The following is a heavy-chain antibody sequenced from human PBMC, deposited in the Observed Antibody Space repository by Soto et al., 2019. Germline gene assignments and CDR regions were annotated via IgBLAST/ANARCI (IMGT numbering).Heavy chain of an antibody. CDR3: ARQGDGSGSYYTPTDY. D-gene: IGHD3-10*01. J-gene: IGHJ4*02. Sequence: QVQLQESGPGLVKPSETLSLTCTVSGGSISSYYWSWIRQPPGKGLEWIGYIYYSGSTNYNPSLKSRVTLSVDTSKNQFALKLSSVTAADTAVYYCARQGDGSGSYYTPTDYWGQGTLVTVSS. CDR1: GGSISSYY. V-gene: IGHV4-59*08. CDR2: IYYSGST.